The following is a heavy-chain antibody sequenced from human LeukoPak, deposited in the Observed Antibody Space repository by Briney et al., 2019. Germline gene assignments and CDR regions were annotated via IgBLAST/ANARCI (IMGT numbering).Heavy chain of an antibody. CDR2: IYYSGST. Sequence: SETLSLTCTVSGVSISSYYWSWIRQPPGKGLEWIWYIYYSGSTNYNPSLKSRVTISVDTSKNQFSLRLSSVTAVDTAVYYCARIGPILGAAWVDYWGQGTLVSVSS. V-gene: IGHV4-59*12. D-gene: IGHD3-3*02. J-gene: IGHJ4*02. CDR1: GVSISSYY. CDR3: ARIGPILGAAWVDY.